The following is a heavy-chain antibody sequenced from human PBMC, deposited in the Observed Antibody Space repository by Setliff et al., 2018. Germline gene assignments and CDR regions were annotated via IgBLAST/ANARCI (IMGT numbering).Heavy chain of an antibody. CDR1: GGSISSSSYY. CDR2: IYYSGST. D-gene: IGHD3-3*01. V-gene: IGHV4-39*07. CDR3: AREKGDPNYNFWSGYYLYYYYGMDV. Sequence: PSETLSLTCTVSGGSISSSSYYWGWLRQPPGKGLEWIGSIYYSGSTYYNPSLKSRVTISVDTSKNQFSLKLSSVTAADTAVYYCAREKGDPNYNFWSGYYLYYYYGMDVWGQGTTVTVSS. J-gene: IGHJ6*02.